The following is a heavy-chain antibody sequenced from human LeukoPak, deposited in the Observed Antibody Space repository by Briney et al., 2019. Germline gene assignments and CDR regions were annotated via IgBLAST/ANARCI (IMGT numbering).Heavy chain of an antibody. CDR3: ARTYYYDSSGYYYVWYFVL. V-gene: IGHV4-4*07. D-gene: IGHD3-22*01. CDR1: GGSISSYY. Sequence: SETLSLTCTVSGGSISSYYWSWIRQPAGKGLEWIGRIYTSGSTNYNPSLKSRVTMSVDTSKNQFSLKLSSVTAADTAVYYCARTYYYDSSGYYYVWYFVLWGRGTLVTVSS. CDR2: IYTSGST. J-gene: IGHJ2*01.